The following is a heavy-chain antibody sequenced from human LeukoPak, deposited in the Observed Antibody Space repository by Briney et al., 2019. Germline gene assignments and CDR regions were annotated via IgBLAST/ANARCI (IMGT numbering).Heavy chain of an antibody. J-gene: IGHJ4*02. V-gene: IGHV3-23*01. Sequence: GGSLRLSCAASGFTFGSNAMSWVRQAPGKGLEWVSAISGSGGSTYYADSVKGRFTISRDNSKNTLYLQMNSLRAEDTAVYYCAKVPDLFGFDYWGQGTLVTVSS. D-gene: IGHD3-10*02. CDR2: ISGSGGST. CDR3: AKVPDLFGFDY. CDR1: GFTFGSNA.